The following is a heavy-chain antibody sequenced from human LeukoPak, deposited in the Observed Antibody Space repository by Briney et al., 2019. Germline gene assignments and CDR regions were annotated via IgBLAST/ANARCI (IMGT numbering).Heavy chain of an antibody. J-gene: IGHJ6*02. V-gene: IGHV3-73*01. CDR3: VRGAASGSYYGLGV. CDR1: GFTFSDST. CDR2: IGNKANNYAT. Sequence: GGSLRLSCAASGFTFSDSTMHWVRQASGKGLEWVGRIGNKANNYATAYATSVKGRFTLSRDDSKNTAYLQMNSLKTEDTALYYCVRGAASGSYYGLGVWGQGATVTVSS. D-gene: IGHD1-26*01.